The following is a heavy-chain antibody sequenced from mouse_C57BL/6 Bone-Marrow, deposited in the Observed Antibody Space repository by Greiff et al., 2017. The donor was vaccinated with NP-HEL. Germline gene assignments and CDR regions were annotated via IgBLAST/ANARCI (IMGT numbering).Heavy chain of an antibody. D-gene: IGHD2-2*01. V-gene: IGHV5-6*01. J-gene: IGHJ2*01. Sequence: VQLKESGGDLVKPGGSLKLSCAASGFTFSSYGMSWVRPTPDKRLEWVATISSGGSYTYYPDSVKGRFTISRDNAKNTLYLQMSSLKSEDTAMYYCARHDGYDGDYWGQGTTLTVSS. CDR2: ISSGGSYT. CDR3: ARHDGYDGDY. CDR1: GFTFSSYG.